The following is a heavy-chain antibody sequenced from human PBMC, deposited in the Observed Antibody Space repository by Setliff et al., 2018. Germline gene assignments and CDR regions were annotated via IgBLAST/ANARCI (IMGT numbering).Heavy chain of an antibody. CDR2: ISAYNGKT. CDR3: AISTLSICSGGSCPNAFDV. CDR1: GYTLSNSI. J-gene: IGHJ3*01. D-gene: IGHD2-15*01. Sequence: ASVKVSCKASGYTLSNSILSWVRQAPGQGLEWMGWISAYNGKTYFAQKFQDRITLPTDTSTNTGYLELRGLRSDDTAVYYCAISTLSICSGGSCPNAFDVWGQGTMVTVSS. V-gene: IGHV1-18*01.